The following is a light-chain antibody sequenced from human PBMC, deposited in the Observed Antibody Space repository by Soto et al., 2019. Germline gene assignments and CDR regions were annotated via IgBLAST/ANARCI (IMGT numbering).Light chain of an antibody. CDR3: QQYFDVPFT. CDR2: WAS. J-gene: IGKJ4*01. V-gene: IGKV4-1*01. Sequence: DIVMTQSPDSLAVSLGERATMNCKCSRSVLYKSNNKNHLAWYQQKPGQPPQLIIYWASTRESGVPERFSGSGSGTDFTLTISSLEAEDVAFYWCQQYFDVPFTFGGGXXXXI. CDR1: RSVLYKSNNKNH.